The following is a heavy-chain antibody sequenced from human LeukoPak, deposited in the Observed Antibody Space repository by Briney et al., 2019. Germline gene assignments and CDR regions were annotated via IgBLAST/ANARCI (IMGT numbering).Heavy chain of an antibody. CDR2: INHSGST. Sequence: SETLSLTCAVYGGSFSGYYWSWIRQPPGKGLEWVGEINHSGSTNYNPSLKSRVTISVDTSKNQFSLTLSSVTAADTAVYYCARGRKAGFGSSWYRRYYGMDVWGQGTTVTVSS. J-gene: IGHJ6*02. CDR3: ARGRKAGFGSSWYRRYYGMDV. CDR1: GGSFSGYY. D-gene: IGHD6-13*01. V-gene: IGHV4-34*01.